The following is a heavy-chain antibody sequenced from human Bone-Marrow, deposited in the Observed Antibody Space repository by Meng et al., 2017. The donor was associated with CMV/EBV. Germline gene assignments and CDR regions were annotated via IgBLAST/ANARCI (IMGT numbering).Heavy chain of an antibody. D-gene: IGHD3-10*01. Sequence: VSRVPAGVEVKKPGAAVQLTGKSSGYTLTCYGISWVRQAAGQGVEWMGWISAYNDNTNYAQKPQGQVTMHTHTSTRTAYMVRRSLRSDDTVVYYCARDRAGGGYFDYWGQGTLVTVSS. V-gene: IGHV1-18*01. CDR2: ISAYNDNT. CDR1: GYTLTCYG. CDR3: ARDRAGGGYFDY. J-gene: IGHJ4*02.